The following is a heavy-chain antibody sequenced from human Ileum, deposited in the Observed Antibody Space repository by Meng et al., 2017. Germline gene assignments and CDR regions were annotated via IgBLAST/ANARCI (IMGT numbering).Heavy chain of an antibody. D-gene: IGHD3-10*01. CDR1: GGSFSCYY. CDR3: ARYGGSGSYWHFDP. Sequence: QAQLQQSGAGRVKPSETLTLTCVVYGGSFSCYYCTWFRQPAGKGLEWIGEIHHSGSTNYNPSLKSRVTMSIDTSKIQFSLGLSSVTAEDAAVYYCARYGGSGSYWHFDPWGRGTLVTVSS. CDR2: IHHSGST. V-gene: IGHV4-34*01. J-gene: IGHJ2*01.